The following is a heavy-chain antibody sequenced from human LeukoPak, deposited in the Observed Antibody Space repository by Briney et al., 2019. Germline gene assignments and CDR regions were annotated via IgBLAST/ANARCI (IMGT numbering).Heavy chain of an antibody. J-gene: IGHJ4*02. CDR2: INHSGST. V-gene: IGHV4-34*01. CDR3: AREGSYSGSGSPPLHY. D-gene: IGHD3-10*01. Sequence: PSETLSLTCAVYGDSFTGYYWSWIRQPPGKGLEWIGEINHSGSTNYNPSLKSRVTISVDPSKNQFSLKLTSVTAADTAVYYCAREGSYSGSGSPPLHYWGQGTLVTVSS. CDR1: GDSFTGYY.